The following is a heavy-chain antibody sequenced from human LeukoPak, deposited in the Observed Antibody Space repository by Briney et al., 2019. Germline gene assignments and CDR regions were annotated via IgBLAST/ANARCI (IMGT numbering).Heavy chain of an antibody. V-gene: IGHV4-59*01. Sequence: SETLSITCTVSGGSISSYYWSWIRQPPGKGLEWIGYIYYSGSTNYNPSLKSRVTISVDTSKNQFSLKLSSVTAADTAVYYCARSKVSGSYKGDLDYWGQGTLVTVSS. D-gene: IGHD1-26*01. J-gene: IGHJ4*02. CDR2: IYYSGST. CDR1: GGSISSYY. CDR3: ARSKVSGSYKGDLDY.